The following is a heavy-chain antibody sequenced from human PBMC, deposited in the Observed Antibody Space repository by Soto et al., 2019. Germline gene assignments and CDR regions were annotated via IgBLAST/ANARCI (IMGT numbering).Heavy chain of an antibody. CDR1: GGSFSGYY. J-gene: IGHJ4*02. CDR2: INHSGST. V-gene: IGHV4-34*01. Sequence: SETLSLTCAVYGGSFSGYYWSWIRQPPGKGLEWIGEINHSGSTNYNPTLKSRVTISVDTSNNQFSLKLSSVTAADSAVYYCARARGGSAGRQVCDYWGQGTLVTVSS. CDR3: ARARGGSAGRQVCDY. D-gene: IGHD2-15*01.